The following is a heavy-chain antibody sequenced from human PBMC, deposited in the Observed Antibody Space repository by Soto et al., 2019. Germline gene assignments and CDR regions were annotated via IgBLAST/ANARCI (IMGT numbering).Heavy chain of an antibody. D-gene: IGHD1-1*01. J-gene: IGHJ5*02. V-gene: IGHV1-69*08. CDR3: ARDPAGTTSWFDP. Sequence: QVQLVQSGAEVKKPGSSVKVSCKASGGTFSSYTISWVRQAPGQGLEWMGRIIPILGIANYAQKFQGRVTSTADKSTSTAYMELSSLRSEDTAVYYCARDPAGTTSWFDPWGQGTLVTVSS. CDR2: IIPILGIA. CDR1: GGTFSSYT.